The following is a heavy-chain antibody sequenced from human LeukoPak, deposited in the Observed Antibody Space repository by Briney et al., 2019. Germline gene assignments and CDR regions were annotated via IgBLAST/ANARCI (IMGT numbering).Heavy chain of an antibody. J-gene: IGHJ4*02. Sequence: PGGSLRLSCAASGVTFSSYGMSWVRQAPGKGLEWVSSISSSSSYIYYGDSVKGRFTISRDNAKNSLYLQMNSLRAEDTAVYYCARDRPLHYFDYWGQGTLVTVSS. CDR3: ARDRPLHYFDY. V-gene: IGHV3-21*01. CDR2: ISSSSSYI. CDR1: GVTFSSYG.